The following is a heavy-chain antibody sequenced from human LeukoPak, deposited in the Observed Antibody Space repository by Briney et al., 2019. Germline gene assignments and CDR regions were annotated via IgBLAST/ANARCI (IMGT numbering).Heavy chain of an antibody. CDR1: GFTFSNVW. V-gene: IGHV3-15*01. D-gene: IGHD3-10*01. CDR2: IKSKTDGGTV. CDR3: TKDHGSGSYYFDY. J-gene: IGHJ4*02. Sequence: PGGSLRLSCAASGFTFSNVWMSWVRQAPGKGLEWVGRIKSKTDGGTVEYAAPVKGRFTISRDDLKNTLYLEMNSLKTEDTAVHYCTKDHGSGSYYFDYWGQGTLVTVSS.